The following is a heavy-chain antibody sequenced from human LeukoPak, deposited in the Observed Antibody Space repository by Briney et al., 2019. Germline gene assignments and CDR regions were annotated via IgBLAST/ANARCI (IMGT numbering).Heavy chain of an antibody. Sequence: SQTLSLTCAVSGGSISSGGYSWSCIRQPPGKGLECIGYIYHSGSTYYNPSLKSRVTISVDRSKNQFSLKLSSVTAADTAVYYCARGAVYDSSGWDAFDIWGQGTMVTVSS. D-gene: IGHD3-22*01. V-gene: IGHV4-30-2*01. CDR3: ARGAVYDSSGWDAFDI. CDR1: GGSISSGGYS. CDR2: IYHSGST. J-gene: IGHJ3*02.